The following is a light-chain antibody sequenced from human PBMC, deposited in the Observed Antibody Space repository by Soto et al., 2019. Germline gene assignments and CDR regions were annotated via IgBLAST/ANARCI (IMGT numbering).Light chain of an antibody. Sequence: DIVMTQSPDSLAVSLGERATINCRSSQSVLYSSNNKNYLGWYQQKPGQSPKLLIYWASTRESGVPDRFSGSGSGTDFTLTISSVQAEDVAVYYCQHYYSDPPWTFGQGTKVEIK. V-gene: IGKV4-1*01. CDR3: QHYYSDPPWT. CDR2: WAS. CDR1: QSVLYSSNNKNY. J-gene: IGKJ1*01.